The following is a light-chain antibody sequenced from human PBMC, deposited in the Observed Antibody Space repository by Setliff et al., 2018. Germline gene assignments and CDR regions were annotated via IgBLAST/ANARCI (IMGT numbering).Light chain of an antibody. CDR3: LSYTSETTHAL. CDR1: TSDIGPNT. V-gene: IGLV1-44*01. Sequence: QSALAQPPSASGTPGQRVTISCSGGTSDIGPNTVDWYQQFPGAAPKLLIYGNNQRPSGVPDRFSGSKSGTSASLAISGLQAEDEADYYCLSYTSETTHALFAGGTK. J-gene: IGLJ2*01. CDR2: GNN.